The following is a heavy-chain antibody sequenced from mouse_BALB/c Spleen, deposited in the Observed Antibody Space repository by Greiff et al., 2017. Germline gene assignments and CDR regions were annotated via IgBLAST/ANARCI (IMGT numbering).Heavy chain of an antibody. J-gene: IGHJ2*01. Sequence: DVHLVESGGGLVKPGGSLKLSCAASGFTFSSYAMSWVRQTPEKRLEWVATISSGGSYTYYPDSVKGRFTISRDNAKNTLYLQMSSLRSEDTAMYYCARHAGVFDYWGQGTTLTVSS. CDR1: GFTFSSYA. CDR3: ARHAGVFDY. CDR2: ISSGGSYT. V-gene: IGHV5-9-3*01.